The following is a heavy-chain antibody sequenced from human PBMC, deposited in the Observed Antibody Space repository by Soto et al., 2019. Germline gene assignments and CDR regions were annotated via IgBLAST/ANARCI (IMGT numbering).Heavy chain of an antibody. CDR2: VRTKNNNYAT. J-gene: IGHJ4*02. CDR1: GFTFSASA. D-gene: IGHD3-22*01. V-gene: IGHV3-73*02. Sequence: EVQLVESGGGLVQPGSSLRLSCAASGFTFSASAIHWVRQASGKGLEWVGRVRTKNNNYATTYAASVTGRFTISRDDSRNTAFLQMSSLKTEDTAIYYCTSYDNSGYFYVNSWGQGTRVTVSS. CDR3: TSYDNSGYFYVNS.